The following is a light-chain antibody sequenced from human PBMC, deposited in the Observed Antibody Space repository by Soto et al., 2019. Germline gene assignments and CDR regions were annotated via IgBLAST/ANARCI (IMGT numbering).Light chain of an antibody. Sequence: QAVVTQEPSLTVSPGGTVTLTCGSSTGAVTSGHYAYWFQQKPGQAPRTLIYDTTTRHSWTPARFSGSLLGGKAALTLSGAQPEDEAEYYCLVSYSDARAGVFGAGTKLTVL. CDR3: LVSYSDARAGV. CDR2: DTT. J-gene: IGLJ1*01. CDR1: TGAVTSGHY. V-gene: IGLV7-46*01.